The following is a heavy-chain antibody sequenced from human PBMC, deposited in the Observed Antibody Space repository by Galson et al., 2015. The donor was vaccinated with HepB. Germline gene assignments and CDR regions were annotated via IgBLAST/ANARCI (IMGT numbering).Heavy chain of an antibody. CDR1: GVTFKYYW. CDR3: AKAELTTRYYYGLDV. V-gene: IGHV3-23*01. D-gene: IGHD1-1*01. Sequence: SLRLSCAASGVTFKYYWIHWVRRPPEKGLEWVSVISGSAGSTYYADSVKGRFTISRDNSKNTLYLQMNSLRAEDTAVYYCAKAELTTRYYYGLDVWGQGTTVTVSS. J-gene: IGHJ6*02. CDR2: ISGSAGST.